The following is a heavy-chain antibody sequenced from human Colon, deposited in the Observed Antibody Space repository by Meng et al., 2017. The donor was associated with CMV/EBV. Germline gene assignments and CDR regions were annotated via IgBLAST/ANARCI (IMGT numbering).Heavy chain of an antibody. CDR1: GYTFSKSY. CDR2: INPTGDST. Sequence: QVQLFQSGAEVRKPGASVRVSCKASGYTFSKSYIDWVRQAPGQGPEWMGIINPTGDSTTLAQKFQGRVTVTMDTSTNTVYMELSSLRSDDTAVYYCASQAATHTYFDFWGHGTLVTVSS. J-gene: IGHJ4*01. D-gene: IGHD6-13*01. CDR3: ASQAATHTYFDF. V-gene: IGHV1-46*01.